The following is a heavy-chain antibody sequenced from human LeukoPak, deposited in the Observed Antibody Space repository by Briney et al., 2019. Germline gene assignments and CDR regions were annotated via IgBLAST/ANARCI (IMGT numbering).Heavy chain of an antibody. J-gene: IGHJ4*02. CDR1: GYTFTSYG. CDR2: ISAYNGNT. D-gene: IGHD2-2*01. V-gene: IGHV1-18*01. CDR3: ARDLGYCSRACWGY. Sequence: ASVKVSCKASGYTFTSYGISWVRQAPGQGLEWMGWISAYNGNTNYAQKLQGRVTMTTDTSTSTAYMELRSLRSDDTAVYYCARDLGYCSRACWGYWGQGTLVTVSS.